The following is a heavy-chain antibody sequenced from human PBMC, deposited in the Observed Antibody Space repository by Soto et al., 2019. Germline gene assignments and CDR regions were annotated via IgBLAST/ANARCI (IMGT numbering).Heavy chain of an antibody. Sequence: QVQLQESGPGLVKPSETLSLTGTVSVGSISNHYWSWIRQPPGKGLEWIGYIYYNGNTNYNPSLKSRVTMSVDTSKNQISLKLSSVTAADTAVYYCARANWYSEYWGQGTLVTVSS. CDR2: IYYNGNT. V-gene: IGHV4-59*11. D-gene: IGHD7-27*01. CDR1: VGSISNHY. J-gene: IGHJ4*02. CDR3: ARANWYSEY.